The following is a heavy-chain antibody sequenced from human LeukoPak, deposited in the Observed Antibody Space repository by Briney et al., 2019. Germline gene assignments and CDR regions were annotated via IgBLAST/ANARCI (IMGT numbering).Heavy chain of an antibody. J-gene: IGHJ6*02. D-gene: IGHD6-19*01. Sequence: GASVKVSCKASGYTSTSYGISWVRQAPGQGLEWMGWISAYNGNTNYARKLQGRVTMTTDTSTSTAYMELRSLRSDDTAVYYCARVVGSSGWYLGYYYYGMDVWGQGTTVTVSS. CDR2: ISAYNGNT. V-gene: IGHV1-18*01. CDR1: GYTSTSYG. CDR3: ARVVGSSGWYLGYYYYGMDV.